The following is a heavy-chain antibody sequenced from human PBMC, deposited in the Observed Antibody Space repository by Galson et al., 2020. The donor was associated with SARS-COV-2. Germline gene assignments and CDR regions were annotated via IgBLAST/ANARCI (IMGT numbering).Heavy chain of an antibody. CDR2: IYYSGST. D-gene: IGHD1-26*01. CDR1: GGSISSSSYY. J-gene: IGHJ3*02. CDR3: ARDKRAQWELLNDAFDI. Sequence: SETLSLTCTVSGGSISSSSYYWGWIRQPPGKGLEWIGSIYYSGSTYYNPSLKSRVTISVDTSKNQFSLKLSSVTAADTAVYYCARDKRAQWELLNDAFDIWGQGTMVTVSS. V-gene: IGHV4-39*07.